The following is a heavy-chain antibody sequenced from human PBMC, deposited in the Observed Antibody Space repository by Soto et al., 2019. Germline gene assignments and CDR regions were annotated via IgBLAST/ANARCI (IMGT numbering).Heavy chain of an antibody. J-gene: IGHJ5*02. CDR1: GYTLTELS. V-gene: IGHV1-24*01. Sequence: ASVKVSCKVSGYTLTELSMHWVRQAPGKGLEWMGGFDPEDGETIYAQKFQGRVTMTGDTSTDTAYMGLSSLRSEDTAVFYCATDLGGYCSGGSCLFWFDPWGQGTLVTVSS. CDR2: FDPEDGET. CDR3: ATDLGGYCSGGSCLFWFDP. D-gene: IGHD2-15*01.